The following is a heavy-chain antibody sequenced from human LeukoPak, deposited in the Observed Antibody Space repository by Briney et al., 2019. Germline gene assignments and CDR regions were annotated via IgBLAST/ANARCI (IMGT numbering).Heavy chain of an antibody. Sequence: SETLSLTCTVSGGSIDTYYWSWVRQSPGTGLEWIGYIYVTGTRYNPYLQSRVTISEDRSRNQFFLKMTSVTAADTAVYYCARHIGGGIEDMDVWGRGTKVTVSS. J-gene: IGHJ6*03. D-gene: IGHD3-16*02. V-gene: IGHV4-59*08. CDR3: ARHIGGGIEDMDV. CDR1: GGSIDTYY. CDR2: IYVTGT.